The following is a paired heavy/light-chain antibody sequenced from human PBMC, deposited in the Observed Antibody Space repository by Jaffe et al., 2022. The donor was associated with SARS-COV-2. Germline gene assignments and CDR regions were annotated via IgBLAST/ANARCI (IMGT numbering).Heavy chain of an antibody. Sequence: EVQLVESGGGLVKPGGSLRLSCAASGFTFSNAWMGWVRQAPGKGLEWVGQIKSQTDGGTTDYAAPVKGRFTISRDDSKNTLYLQMNGLKTEDTAVYYCTTLQVVLDDFGVVSGGGFDFWGQGTMVTVSS. CDR2: IKSQTDGGTT. CDR3: TTLQVVLDDFGVVSGGGFDF. J-gene: IGHJ3*01. D-gene: IGHD3-3*01. CDR1: GFTFSNAW. V-gene: IGHV3-15*01.
Light chain of an antibody. CDR1: QDISYS. Sequence: DIQMTQSPSSLSASVGDRVTITCQASQDISYSLNWYQQKPGKAPKLLIYDASNLETGVPSRFSGSGSGTDFTFTISSLQPEDIVTYYCQQYDNLPYTFGQGTKLEIK. CDR3: QQYDNLPYT. V-gene: IGKV1-33*01. CDR2: DAS. J-gene: IGKJ2*01.